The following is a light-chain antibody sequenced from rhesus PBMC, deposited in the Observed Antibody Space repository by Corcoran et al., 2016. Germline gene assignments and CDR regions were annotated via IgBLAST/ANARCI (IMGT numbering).Light chain of an antibody. V-gene: IGKV1-22*01. CDR1: QSIISW. CDR3: QQYSSSPPYS. J-gene: IGKJ2*01. CDR2: TAY. Sequence: DIQMTQSPSSLSASVGDTVTITCRASQSIISWLAWYQQKPGKAPKLLIYTAYRFESGVPSRFSGSGSGADFTLTISSLQSEDFATYYCQQYSSSPPYSFGQGTKVEIK.